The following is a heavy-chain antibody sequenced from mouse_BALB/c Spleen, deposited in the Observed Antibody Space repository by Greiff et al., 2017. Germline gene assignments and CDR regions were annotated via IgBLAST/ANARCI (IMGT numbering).Heavy chain of an antibody. V-gene: IGHV1-5*01. CDR3: TRGGNYGNYSDY. CDR2: IYPGNSDT. Sequence: VQLQQSGTVLARPGASVKMSCKASGYSFTSYWMHWVKQRPGQGLEWIGAIYPGNSDTSYNQKFKGKAKLTAVTSASTAYMELSSLTNEDSAVYYCTRGGNYGNYSDYWGQGTTLTVSS. J-gene: IGHJ2*01. CDR1: GYSFTSYW. D-gene: IGHD2-1*01.